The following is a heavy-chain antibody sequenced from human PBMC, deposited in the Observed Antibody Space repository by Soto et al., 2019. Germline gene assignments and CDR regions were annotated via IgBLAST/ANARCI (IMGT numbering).Heavy chain of an antibody. CDR1: GFTFSRHG. D-gene: IGHD1-20*01. CDR2: ISNDGFKK. V-gene: IGHV3-30*18. J-gene: IGHJ6*02. CDR3: AKDRAGVTGETDVYGMDV. Sequence: QVQLVESGGSMVQPGRSLRLSCAASGFTFSRHGAHWVRQAPGKGQEWVAGISNDGFKKYYADSVKGRFTISRDKYKNTXHLQMNSLRGNDTAVYYCAKDRAGVTGETDVYGMDVWGQGTAVTVSS.